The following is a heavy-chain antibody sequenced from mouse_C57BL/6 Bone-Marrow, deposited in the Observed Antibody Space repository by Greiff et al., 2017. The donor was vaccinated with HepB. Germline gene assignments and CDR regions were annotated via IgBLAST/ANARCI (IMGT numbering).Heavy chain of an antibody. Sequence: EADGGLVQPKGSLKLSCAASGFSFNTYAMNWVRQAPGKGLEWVARIRSKSNNYATYYADSVKDRFTISRDDSESMLYLQMNNLKTEDTAMYYCVRHRYGSSYRYFDVWGTGTTVTVSS. CDR1: GFSFNTYA. CDR3: VRHRYGSSYRYFDV. D-gene: IGHD1-1*01. V-gene: IGHV10-1*01. CDR2: IRSKSNNYAT. J-gene: IGHJ1*03.